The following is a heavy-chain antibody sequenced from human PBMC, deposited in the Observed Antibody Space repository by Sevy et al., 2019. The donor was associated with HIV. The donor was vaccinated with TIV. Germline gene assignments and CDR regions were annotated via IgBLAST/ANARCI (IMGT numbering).Heavy chain of an antibody. V-gene: IGHV4-39*01. CDR3: ASTGEDYYYSGGYYYASV. J-gene: IGHJ3*01. CDR2: IYYSGST. CDR1: GGSISSSSYY. D-gene: IGHD3-22*01. Sequence: SENLSLTCTVSGGSISSSSYYWGWIRQPPGKGLEWIGSIYYSGSTYYNPSLKSRVTISVDTSKNQFSLKLSSVTAADTAVHYCASTGEDYYYSGGYYYASVWGQGTVVTVSS.